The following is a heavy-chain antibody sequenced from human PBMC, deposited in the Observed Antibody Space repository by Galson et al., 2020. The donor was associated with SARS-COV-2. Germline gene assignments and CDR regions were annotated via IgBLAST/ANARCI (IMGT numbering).Heavy chain of an antibody. Sequence: QAGGSLRLSCAASGFTFSSYGMHWVRQAPGKGLEWVAVISYDGSNKYYADSVKGRFTISRDNSKNTLYLQMNSLRAEDTAVYYCASILAEYYYGMDVWGQGTTVTVSS. CDR2: ISYDGSNK. V-gene: IGHV3-30*03. CDR1: GFTFSSYG. J-gene: IGHJ6*02. CDR3: ASILAEYYYGMDV.